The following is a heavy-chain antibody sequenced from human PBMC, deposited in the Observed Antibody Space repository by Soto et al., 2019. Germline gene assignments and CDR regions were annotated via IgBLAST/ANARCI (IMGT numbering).Heavy chain of an antibody. CDR1: GYTFTSYD. V-gene: IGHV1-8*01. J-gene: IGHJ1*01. Sequence: QVHLVQSGAEVKKPGASVKVSCKASGYTFTSYDINWVRQAAGQGLEWMGYMSPSSGNTGCAQKFQGRVALTRDTSTSTAYMELSGLISEDTAVYYCVALLRWGQGTLVTVSS. CDR2: MSPSSGNT. CDR3: VALLR. D-gene: IGHD1-26*01.